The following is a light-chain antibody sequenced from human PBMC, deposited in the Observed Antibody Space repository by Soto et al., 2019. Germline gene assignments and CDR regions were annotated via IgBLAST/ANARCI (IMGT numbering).Light chain of an antibody. CDR3: QQYNSYEET. V-gene: IGKV1-5*01. CDR1: QGISSW. Sequence: DIQMTQSPSTLSASVGDRVTITCRASQGISSWLAWYQQKPGKAPKLLSYDASSLESGVPSRFSGSGSGTEFTLTISSLQPDDFATYYCQQYNSYEETFGQGTKVEI. CDR2: DAS. J-gene: IGKJ1*01.